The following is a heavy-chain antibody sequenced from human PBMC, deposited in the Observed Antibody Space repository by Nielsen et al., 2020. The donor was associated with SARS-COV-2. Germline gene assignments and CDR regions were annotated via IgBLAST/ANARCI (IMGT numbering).Heavy chain of an antibody. V-gene: IGHV3-11*06. CDR2: ISSSSSYT. J-gene: IGHJ6*03. Sequence: GESLKISCAASGFTFSDYYMSWIRQAQGKGLEWVSYISSSSSYTNYADSVKGRFTISRDNAKNSLYLQMNSLRAEDTAVYYCARSGEGIVVVPAAMSVYMDVWGKGTTVTVSS. D-gene: IGHD2-2*01. CDR3: ARSGEGIVVVPAAMSVYMDV. CDR1: GFTFSDYY.